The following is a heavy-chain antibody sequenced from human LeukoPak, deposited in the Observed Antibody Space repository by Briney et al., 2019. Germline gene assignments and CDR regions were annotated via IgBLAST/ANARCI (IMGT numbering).Heavy chain of an antibody. CDR1: GFTLSSYW. CDR3: ARDPLSSSSFDL. Sequence: PGGSLRLSCAASGFTLSSYWMSWVRQAPGKGLEWVANIKQDGSEKYYVDSVKGRFTISRDNAKNSLYLQMNSLRAEDTAVYYCARDPLSSSSFDLWGQGTLVTVSS. CDR2: IKQDGSEK. J-gene: IGHJ4*02. D-gene: IGHD6-13*01. V-gene: IGHV3-7*01.